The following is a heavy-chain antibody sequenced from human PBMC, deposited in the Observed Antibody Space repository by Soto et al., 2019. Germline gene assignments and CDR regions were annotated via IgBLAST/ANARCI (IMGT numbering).Heavy chain of an antibody. J-gene: IGHJ4*02. CDR1: GGSISSYY. D-gene: IGHD3-22*01. V-gene: IGHV4-59*01. Sequence: QVQLQESGPGLVKPSETLSLTCTVSGGSISSYYWSWIRQPPGKGLEWIAYIYYTGSTNYNPSLKSRVTLSADTSKNQFSLKLISVTAADTAMYYCARVDSSGSYVDYWGQGTLVTVSS. CDR3: ARVDSSGSYVDY. CDR2: IYYTGST.